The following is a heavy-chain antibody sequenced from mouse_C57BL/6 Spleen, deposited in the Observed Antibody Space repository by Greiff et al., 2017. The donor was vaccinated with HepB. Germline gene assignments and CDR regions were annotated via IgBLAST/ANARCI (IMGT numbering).Heavy chain of an antibody. J-gene: IGHJ2*01. Sequence: EVMLVESGGDLVKPGGSLKLSCAASGFTFSSYGMSWVRQTPDKRLEWVATISSGGSYTYYPDSVKGRCTISRDNAKNTLYLQMSSLKSEDTAMYYCARHMGFDYWGQGTTLTVSS. V-gene: IGHV5-6*01. CDR3: ARHMGFDY. CDR2: ISSGGSYT. D-gene: IGHD1-1*02. CDR1: GFTFSSYG.